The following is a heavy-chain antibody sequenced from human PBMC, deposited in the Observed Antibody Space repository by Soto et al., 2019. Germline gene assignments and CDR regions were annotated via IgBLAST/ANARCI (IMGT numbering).Heavy chain of an antibody. V-gene: IGHV3-33*01. CDR1: GFTFSSYG. CDR3: ARAVYGMDV. Sequence: QVQLVESGGGVVQPGRSLRLSCAASGFTFSSYGMHWVRQAPGKGLEGVAVIWYDGSNKYYADSVKGRFTISRDNSKNTLYLQMNSLRAEDTAVYYCARAVYGMDVWGQGTTVTVSS. CDR2: IWYDGSNK. J-gene: IGHJ6*02.